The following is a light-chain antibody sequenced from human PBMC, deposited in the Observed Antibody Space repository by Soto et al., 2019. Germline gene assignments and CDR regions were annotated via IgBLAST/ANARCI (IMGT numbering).Light chain of an antibody. CDR1: QSISSW. J-gene: IGKJ1*01. CDR2: DAS. CDR3: QQYNSYSAT. Sequence: DIQMTQSPSTLSASVGDRVTITCRASQSISSWLAWYQQKPGKAPKVLIYDASSLESGVPSRFSGSGSGTEFTLTISSLQPDDFATYYCQQYNSYSATFGQGTKVEIK. V-gene: IGKV1-5*01.